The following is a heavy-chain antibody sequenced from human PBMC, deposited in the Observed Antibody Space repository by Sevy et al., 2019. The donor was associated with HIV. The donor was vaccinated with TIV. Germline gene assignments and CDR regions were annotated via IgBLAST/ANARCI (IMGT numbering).Heavy chain of an antibody. CDR2: IKSRSDGGTT. CDR3: TTGHGSVAY. D-gene: IGHD3-10*01. V-gene: IGHV3-15*01. Sequence: GGSLRLSCAASGLGFTNAWMSWVRQAPGKGLEWVGRIKSRSDGGTTDFASPVKGRFIISRDDSKNTLYLQMNSLKTEDTAMYYCTTGHGSVAYWGQGTLVTVSS. J-gene: IGHJ4*02. CDR1: GLGFTNAW.